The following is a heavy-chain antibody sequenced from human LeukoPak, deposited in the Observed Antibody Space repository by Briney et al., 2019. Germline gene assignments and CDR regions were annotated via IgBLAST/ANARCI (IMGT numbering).Heavy chain of an antibody. J-gene: IGHJ4*02. Sequence: SETLSLTCTVSGGSTSSYYWSWIRQPPGKGLEWIGYIYYSGSTNYNPSLKSRVTMSVDTSKNQFSLKLSSVTAADTAVYYCARGDVVVPAAPDYWGQGTLVTVSS. CDR1: GGSTSSYY. D-gene: IGHD2-2*01. CDR3: ARGDVVVPAAPDY. V-gene: IGHV4-59*12. CDR2: IYYSGST.